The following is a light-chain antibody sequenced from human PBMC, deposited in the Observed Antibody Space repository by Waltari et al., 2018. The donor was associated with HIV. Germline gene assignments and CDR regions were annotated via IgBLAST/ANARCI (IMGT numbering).Light chain of an antibody. V-gene: IGLV3-25*03. J-gene: IGLJ2*01. Sequence: SYELTQPPSVSVSPGQTAELTCSGDALPSQSGHWYQQKPGQAPLLVCEKDRKRPSGFRSRFSGSTSGTTVTLTISGVQAEDEADYYCQSTDNSGTHVIFGGGTKLTVL. CDR1: ALPSQS. CDR3: QSTDNSGTHVI. CDR2: KDR.